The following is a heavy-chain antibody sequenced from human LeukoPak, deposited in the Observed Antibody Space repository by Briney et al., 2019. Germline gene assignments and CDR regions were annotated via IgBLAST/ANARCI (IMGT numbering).Heavy chain of an antibody. J-gene: IGHJ6*04. CDR3: AKGGCSGGSCYSSRYYYYGMDV. Sequence: GGSLRLSCAASGFRFNNYGTQCVRHAPGKGMELVAVTWYDGSNKYYAASVRERFTVSRDNYKNTVYLQMNSLRVEDTAVYYCAKGGCSGGSCYSSRYYYYGMDVWGKGTTVTVSS. CDR1: GFRFNNYG. CDR2: TWYDGSNK. V-gene: IGHV3-33*06. D-gene: IGHD2-15*01.